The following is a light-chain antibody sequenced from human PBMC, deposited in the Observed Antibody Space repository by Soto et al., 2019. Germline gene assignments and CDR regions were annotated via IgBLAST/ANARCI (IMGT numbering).Light chain of an antibody. CDR2: DAS. CDR1: QSISSW. V-gene: IGKV1-5*01. CDR3: QQSYDIPT. Sequence: DIQMTQSPSTLSASVGDRVTITCRASQSISSWLAWYQQKPGKAPKLLIYDASSLESGVPSRFSGSGSGTDFTLTISSLQPEDFATYYCQQSYDIPTFGQGTRLEIK. J-gene: IGKJ5*01.